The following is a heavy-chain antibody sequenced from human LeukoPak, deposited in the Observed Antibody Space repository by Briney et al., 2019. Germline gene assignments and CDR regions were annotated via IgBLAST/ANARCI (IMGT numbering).Heavy chain of an antibody. Sequence: PSETLSLTCTVSGDSVRSYYWSWIRQPPGQGLEWLGHINDRGSTNYNPSLQGRVTISIDTSKNQFSLKVNSVAAADTAVYYCVRDSRYGSGWFEDGLDFWGQGTTVTVSS. J-gene: IGHJ6*02. CDR2: INDRGST. D-gene: IGHD6-13*01. CDR1: GDSVRSYY. CDR3: VRDSRYGSGWFEDGLDF. V-gene: IGHV4-59*02.